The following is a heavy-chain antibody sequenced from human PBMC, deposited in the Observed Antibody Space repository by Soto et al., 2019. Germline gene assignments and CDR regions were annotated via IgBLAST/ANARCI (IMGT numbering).Heavy chain of an antibody. CDR3: ARDYYDSSGYSQPFDS. V-gene: IGHV1-18*04. CDR1: GYTFTSYG. J-gene: IGHJ4*02. D-gene: IGHD3-22*01. Sequence: SVKVSCKASGYTFTSYGISWVRQAPGQGLEWMGWISAYNGNTNYAQKLQGRVTMTTDTTTSTAYMELRSLRSDDTAVYYCARDYYDSSGYSQPFDSWGQGTLVTVSS. CDR2: ISAYNGNT.